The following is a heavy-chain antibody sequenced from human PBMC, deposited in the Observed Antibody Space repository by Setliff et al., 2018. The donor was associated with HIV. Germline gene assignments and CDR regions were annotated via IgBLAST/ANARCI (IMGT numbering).Heavy chain of an antibody. CDR2: INHRGST. V-gene: IGHV4-34*01. Sequence: PSETLSLTCAVYGGSFSDYYWNWIRQPPGKGLEWIGEINHRGSTNYNPSLKSRVTISLDTSKNQFSLRLSSVAAGDTAVYYCARSIVPVASGYYYFEYWGQGTLVTVSS. D-gene: IGHD3-3*01. J-gene: IGHJ4*02. CDR3: ARSIVPVASGYYYFEY. CDR1: GGSFSDYY.